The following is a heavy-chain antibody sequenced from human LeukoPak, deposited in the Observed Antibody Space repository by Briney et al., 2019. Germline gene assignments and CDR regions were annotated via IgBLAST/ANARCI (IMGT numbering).Heavy chain of an antibody. J-gene: IGHJ3*02. CDR1: GFTFSSYS. V-gene: IGHV3-21*01. Sequence: GGSLRLSCAASGFTFSSYSMNWVRQAPGKGLEWVSSISSSSSYIYYADSVKGRFTISRDNAKNSLYLQMNSLRAEDTAVYYCAVVGAAYDAFDIWGQGTMVTVSS. D-gene: IGHD1-26*01. CDR2: ISSSSSYI. CDR3: AVVGAAYDAFDI.